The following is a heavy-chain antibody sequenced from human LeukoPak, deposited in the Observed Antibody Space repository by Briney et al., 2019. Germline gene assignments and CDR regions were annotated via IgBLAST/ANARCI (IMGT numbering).Heavy chain of an antibody. Sequence: PGGSLRLSCAASGFTFSDYYMSWIRQAPGKGLEWVSYISSSGSTIYYADSVKGRFTISRDNAKNSLYLQMNSLRAEDTAVYYCARVGPGYYYDSTFGNAFDIWGQGTMVTVSS. V-gene: IGHV3-11*04. CDR2: ISSSGSTI. CDR1: GFTFSDYY. D-gene: IGHD3-22*01. J-gene: IGHJ3*02. CDR3: ARVGPGYYYDSTFGNAFDI.